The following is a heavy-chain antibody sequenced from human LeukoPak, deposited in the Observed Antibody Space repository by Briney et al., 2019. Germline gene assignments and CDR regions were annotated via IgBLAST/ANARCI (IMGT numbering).Heavy chain of an antibody. Sequence: GGSLRLSCAASGFTFSSYAMSWVRQALGKGLEWVSAISGSGGSTYYADSVKGRFTISRDNSKNALYLQMNSLRAEDTAVYYCAKKGEQWLVLGPPLDWGQGTLVTVSS. D-gene: IGHD6-19*01. J-gene: IGHJ4*02. V-gene: IGHV3-23*01. CDR1: GFTFSSYA. CDR2: ISGSGGST. CDR3: AKKGEQWLVLGPPLD.